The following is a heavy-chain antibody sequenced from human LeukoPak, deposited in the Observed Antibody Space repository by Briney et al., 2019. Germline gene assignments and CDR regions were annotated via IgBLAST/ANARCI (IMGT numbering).Heavy chain of an antibody. D-gene: IGHD5-24*01. J-gene: IGHJ5*02. V-gene: IGHV3-23*01. Sequence: GGSLRLSCAAPGFGFGIFSRSWVRQAPGKGLEWVSVIFGNGAGIQYADSVKGRFSISRDNSENVWFLQMNSLRAEDTAVYYCVKDRTPDGFYSNDLWGQGTLVTVSS. CDR3: VKDRTPDGFYSNDL. CDR1: GFGFGIFS. CDR2: IFGNGAGI.